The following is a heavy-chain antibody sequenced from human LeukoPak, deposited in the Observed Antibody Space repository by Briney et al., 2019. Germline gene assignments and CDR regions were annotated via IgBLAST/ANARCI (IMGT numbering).Heavy chain of an antibody. V-gene: IGHV3-48*03. CDR1: GFTFSSYE. CDR2: ISSSGSTI. J-gene: IGHJ6*02. Sequence: GGSLRPSCAASGFTFSSYEMNWVRQAPGKGLEWVSYISSSGSTIYYADSVKGRFTISRDNAKNSLYLQMNSLRAEDTAVYYCARDWADPSTNYYYGMDVWGQGTTVTVSS. CDR3: ARDWADPSTNYYYGMDV. D-gene: IGHD5/OR15-5a*01.